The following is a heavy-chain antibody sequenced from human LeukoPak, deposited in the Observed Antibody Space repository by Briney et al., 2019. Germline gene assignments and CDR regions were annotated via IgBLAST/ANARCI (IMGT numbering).Heavy chain of an antibody. CDR1: GGSISSYY. V-gene: IGHV4-59*01. D-gene: IGHD2-15*01. CDR3: ARALGYCSGGSCPEGAFDI. J-gene: IGHJ3*02. Sequence: PSETLSLTCTVSGGSISSYYWSWIRQPPGKGLEWIGYIYYSGSTNYNPSLKSRVTISVDTSKNQFSLKLSSVTAADTAVYYCARALGYCSGGSCPEGAFDIWGQGTMVTVSS. CDR2: IYYSGST.